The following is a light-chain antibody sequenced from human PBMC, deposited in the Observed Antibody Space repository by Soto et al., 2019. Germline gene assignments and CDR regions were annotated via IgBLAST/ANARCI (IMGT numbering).Light chain of an antibody. Sequence: QSVLTQPASVSGSPGQSITISCTGTSSDVGGYNYVSWYQHYPGKAPKLMIYEVNNRPSGVSNRFSGSKSGNTASLTISGLQAEDEADYYCSSYTSSSTYVLFGGGTQLTVL. V-gene: IGLV2-14*01. CDR2: EVN. J-gene: IGLJ3*02. CDR1: SSDVGGYNY. CDR3: SSYTSSSTYVL.